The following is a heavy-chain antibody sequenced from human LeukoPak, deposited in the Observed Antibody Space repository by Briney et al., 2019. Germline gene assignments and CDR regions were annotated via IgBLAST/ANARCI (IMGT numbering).Heavy chain of an antibody. CDR1: GFTFSSYW. J-gene: IGHJ6*03. V-gene: IGHV3-7*01. CDR3: ARGMATIDGYYYYMDV. Sequence: GGSLRLSCAASGFTFSSYWMSWVRQAPGKGLEWVANIKQDGSEKYYVDSVKGRFTISRDNAKNSLYLQMNSLRAEDTAVYYCARGMATIDGYYYYMDVWGKGTTVTVSS. D-gene: IGHD5-24*01. CDR2: IKQDGSEK.